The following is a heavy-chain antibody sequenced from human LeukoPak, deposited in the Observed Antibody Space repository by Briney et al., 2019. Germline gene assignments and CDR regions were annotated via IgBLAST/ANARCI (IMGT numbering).Heavy chain of an antibody. Sequence: SETLSLTCTVSGVSISSPSYCWGWIRQPPGKGLEWIGSILYGGIPYYNPSLKSRVTISGDTSKNQFSLNLSSVTAADTAVYYCARHWGQWELLTDLWGQGTLVTVSS. V-gene: IGHV4-39*01. J-gene: IGHJ5*02. CDR2: ILYGGIP. CDR1: GVSISSPSYC. CDR3: ARHWGQWELLTDL. D-gene: IGHD1-26*01.